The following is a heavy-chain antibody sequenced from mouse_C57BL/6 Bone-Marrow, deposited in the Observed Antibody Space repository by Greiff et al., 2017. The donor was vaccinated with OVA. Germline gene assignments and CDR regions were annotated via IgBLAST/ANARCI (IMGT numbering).Heavy chain of an antibody. J-gene: IGHJ4*01. Sequence: VQLQQSGAELARPGASVKMSCKASGYTFTSYTMHWVKQRPGQGLEWIGYINPSSGYTKYNQKFKDKATLTADKSSSTAYMQLSSLTSEDSAVYFCARHEGPLYYGSSYYAMDYWGQGTSVTVSS. CDR1: GYTFTSYT. CDR2: INPSSGYT. V-gene: IGHV1-4*01. CDR3: ARHEGPLYYGSSYYAMDY. D-gene: IGHD1-1*01.